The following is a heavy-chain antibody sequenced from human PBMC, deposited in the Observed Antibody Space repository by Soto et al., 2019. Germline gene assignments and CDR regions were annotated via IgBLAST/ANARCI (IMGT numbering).Heavy chain of an antibody. J-gene: IGHJ3*01. Sequence: QVQLVQSGAEVKKPGSSLKVSCRASGGTFSSLGISWVRQGPRQGLEWLGGFIPMFGTANYPLKFQGRVTLSPNDSTSTAYMELSSLTSEDTAMYYCARDRSGPGNWNYDTFDLWGQGTMVTVSS. CDR3: ARDRSGPGNWNYDTFDL. V-gene: IGHV1-69*01. CDR1: GGTFSSLG. D-gene: IGHD1-7*01. CDR2: FIPMFGTA.